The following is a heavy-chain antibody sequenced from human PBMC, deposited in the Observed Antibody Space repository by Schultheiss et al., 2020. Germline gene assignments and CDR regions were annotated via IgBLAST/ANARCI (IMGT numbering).Heavy chain of an antibody. V-gene: IGHV4-59*12. CDR1: GGSTNSYF. Sequence: SETLSLTCTVSGGSTNSYFWSWIRQPPGKGLEWIAYIYYSGTTNYNPSLKSRVTISVDTSKNQFSLKLSSVTAADTAVYYCASEDSSGDYWGQGTLVTVSS. J-gene: IGHJ4*02. CDR2: IYYSGTT. CDR3: ASEDSSGDY. D-gene: IGHD6-19*01.